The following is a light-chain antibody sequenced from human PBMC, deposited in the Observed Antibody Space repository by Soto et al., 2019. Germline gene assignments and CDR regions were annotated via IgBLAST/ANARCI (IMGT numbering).Light chain of an antibody. J-gene: IGKJ5*01. CDR2: GAS. Sequence: ELVFTQSRGTLSLSPAESGTLAGWASQTVRNNYLAWYQQKPGQAPRLLIYGASSRATGIPDRFSGSGSGTNFTLTISSLEPEDFAVYYCQQRSNWPITFGQGTRLEIK. CDR1: QTVRNNY. V-gene: IGKV3D-20*02. CDR3: QQRSNWPIT.